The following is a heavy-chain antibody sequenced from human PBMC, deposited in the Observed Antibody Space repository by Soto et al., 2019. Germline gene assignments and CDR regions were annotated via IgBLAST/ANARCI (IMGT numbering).Heavy chain of an antibody. CDR1: GFTFSTCA. CDR3: AKGHPGGSCYSGLDC. D-gene: IGHD2-15*01. V-gene: IGHV3-23*01. J-gene: IGHJ4*02. Sequence: PGGSLRLSCAASGFTFSTCAMTWVRQAPGKGLEWVLCISGSGDTTYYADSVKGRFTISRDTSKNTVYLQMNSLRADDTAVYYCAKGHPGGSCYSGLDCWGQGTLVTVS. CDR2: ISGSGDTT.